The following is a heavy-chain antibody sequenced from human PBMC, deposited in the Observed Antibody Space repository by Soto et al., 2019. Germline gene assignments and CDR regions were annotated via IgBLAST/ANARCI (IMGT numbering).Heavy chain of an antibody. V-gene: IGHV3-53*01. D-gene: IGHD5-12*01. J-gene: IGHJ4*02. CDR2: LYSGGST. Sequence: LRLSCAASGFTVSSNYMSWVRQAPGKGLEWVSILYSGGSTYYADSVKGRFTISRDNSKNTLYLQMNSLRAEDTAVYYCARVISYSGYDCWGQGTLVTVSS. CDR3: ARVISYSGYDC. CDR1: GFTVSSNY.